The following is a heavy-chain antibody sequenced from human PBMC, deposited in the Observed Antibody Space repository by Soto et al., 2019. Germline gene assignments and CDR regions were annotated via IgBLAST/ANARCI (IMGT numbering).Heavy chain of an antibody. Sequence: PGGSLRLSCAASGFTFSSYAMSWVRQAPGKGLEWVSAISGSGGSTYYADSVKGRFTISRDNSKNTLYLQMNSLRAEDTAVYYCAKAARLARSITMIVVVITTEFDYWGQGTLVTVSS. CDR2: ISGSGGST. D-gene: IGHD3-22*01. J-gene: IGHJ4*02. CDR1: GFTFSSYA. CDR3: AKAARLARSITMIVVVITTEFDY. V-gene: IGHV3-23*01.